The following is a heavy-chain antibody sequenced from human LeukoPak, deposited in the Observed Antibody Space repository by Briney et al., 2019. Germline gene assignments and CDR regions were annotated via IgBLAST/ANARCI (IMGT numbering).Heavy chain of an antibody. J-gene: IGHJ3*02. Sequence: GASVKVSCKASGYTFTSYDINWVRQATGQGLEWMGWMNPNSGNTGYAQKFQGRVTMTRNTSISTAYMELSSLRSEDTAVYYCARVFSGYSYVAPDAFDIWGQGTMVTVSS. CDR1: GYTFTSYD. CDR3: ARVFSGYSYVAPDAFDI. CDR2: MNPNSGNT. V-gene: IGHV1-8*01. D-gene: IGHD5-18*01.